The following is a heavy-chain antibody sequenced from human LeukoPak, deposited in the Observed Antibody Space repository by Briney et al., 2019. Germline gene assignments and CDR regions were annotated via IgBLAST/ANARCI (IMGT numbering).Heavy chain of an antibody. Sequence: PSETLFLTCTVSGGSISSGDYYWSWIRQPPGKGLEWIGYIYYSGSTYYNPSLKSRVTISVDTSKNQFSLKLSSVTAADTAVYYCARAGYYGSGSYGDFDPWGQGTLVTVSS. V-gene: IGHV4-30-4*01. CDR1: GGSISSGDYY. D-gene: IGHD3-10*01. CDR2: IYYSGST. J-gene: IGHJ5*02. CDR3: ARAGYYGSGSYGDFDP.